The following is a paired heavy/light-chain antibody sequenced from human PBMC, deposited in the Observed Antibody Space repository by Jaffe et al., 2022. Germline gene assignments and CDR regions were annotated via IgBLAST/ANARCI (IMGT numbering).Light chain of an antibody. CDR2: EVS. CDR3: SSYTSSSTRV. CDR1: SSDVGGYNY. Sequence: QSALTQPASVSGSPGQSITISCTGTSSDVGGYNYVSWYQQHPGKAPKLMIYEVSNRPSGVSNRFSGSKSGNTASLTISGLQAEDEADYYCSSYTSSSTRVFGTGTKVTVL. J-gene: IGLJ1*01. V-gene: IGLV2-14*01.
Heavy chain of an antibody. CDR3: ARDPIPLHYDFWSGYYRNWFDP. CDR1: GGSISSSNW. V-gene: IGHV4-4*02. D-gene: IGHD3-3*01. Sequence: QVQLQESGPGLVKPSGTLSLTCAVSGGSISSSNWWSWVRQPPGKGLEWIGEIYHSGSTNYNPSLKSRVTISVDKSKNQFSLKLSSVTAADTAVYYCARDPIPLHYDFWSGYYRNWFDPWGQGTLVTVSS. J-gene: IGHJ5*02. CDR2: IYHSGST.